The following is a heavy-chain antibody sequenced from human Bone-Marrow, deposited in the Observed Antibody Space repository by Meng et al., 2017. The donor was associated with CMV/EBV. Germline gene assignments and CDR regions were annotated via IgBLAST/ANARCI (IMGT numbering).Heavy chain of an antibody. CDR1: GGTFSSYA. D-gene: IGHD6-13*01. CDR3: ARGEGIAAAVSYNWFDP. V-gene: IGHV1-69*10. Sequence: SVKVSCKASGGTFSSYAISWVRQAPGQGLEWMGGIIPILGIANYAQKFQGRVTITADKSTSTAYMELSSLRSEDTAVYYCARGEGIAAAVSYNWFDPWGQGTLVTVSS. J-gene: IGHJ5*02. CDR2: IIPILGIA.